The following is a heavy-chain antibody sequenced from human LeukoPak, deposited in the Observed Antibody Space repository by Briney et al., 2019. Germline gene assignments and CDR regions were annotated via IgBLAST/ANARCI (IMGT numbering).Heavy chain of an antibody. CDR2: IYDSGST. Sequence: KSSETLSLTCAVYGGSFSDYYWNWIRQPPGKGLEWIGSIYDSGSTYYNPSLKSRVTISVDTSKNQFSLKLSSVTAADTAVYYCASKILTGYYYTNGHFDYWGQGTLVTVSS. CDR1: GGSFSDYY. J-gene: IGHJ4*02. D-gene: IGHD3-9*01. CDR3: ASKILTGYYYTNGHFDY. V-gene: IGHV4-34*01.